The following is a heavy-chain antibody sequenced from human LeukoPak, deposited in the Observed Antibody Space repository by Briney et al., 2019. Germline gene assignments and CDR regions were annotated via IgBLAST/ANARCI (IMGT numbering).Heavy chain of an antibody. D-gene: IGHD3-22*01. CDR2: IKQDGSEK. V-gene: IGHV3-7*01. Sequence: GGSLRLSCAASGFTFSSYGMSWVRQAPGKGLEWVANIKQDGSEKYYVDSVKGRFTISRDNAKNSLYLQMNSLRAEDTAVYYCAREGRMIVSPADPWGQGTLVTVSS. J-gene: IGHJ5*02. CDR1: GFTFSSYG. CDR3: AREGRMIVSPADP.